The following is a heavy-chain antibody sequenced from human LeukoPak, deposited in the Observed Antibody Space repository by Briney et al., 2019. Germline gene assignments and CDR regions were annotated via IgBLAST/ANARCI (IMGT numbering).Heavy chain of an antibody. CDR1: GGTFSSYA. Sequence: VASVKVSCKASGGTFSSYAISWVRQAPGQGLEWMGGIIPIFGTANYAQKFQGRVTITADESTSTAYMELSSLRSEDTAVYYCARGRMVRGKDAFDIWGQGTMVTVSS. V-gene: IGHV1-69*01. CDR2: IIPIFGTA. J-gene: IGHJ3*02. CDR3: ARGRMVRGKDAFDI. D-gene: IGHD3-10*01.